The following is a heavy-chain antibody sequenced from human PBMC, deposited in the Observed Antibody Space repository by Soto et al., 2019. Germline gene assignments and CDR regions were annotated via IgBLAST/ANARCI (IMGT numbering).Heavy chain of an antibody. CDR3: ARGIAAAGPGDYYYYSGMEV. CDR1: GGSISSGGYY. Sequence: PSETLSLTCTVSGGSISSGGYYWSWIRQHPGKGLEWIGYIYYSGSTYYNPSPKSRVTISVDTSKNQFSLKLSSVTAADTAVYYCARGIAAAGPGDYYYYSGMEVWGQATTVTV. CDR2: IYYSGST. J-gene: IGHJ6*02. D-gene: IGHD6-13*01. V-gene: IGHV4-31*03.